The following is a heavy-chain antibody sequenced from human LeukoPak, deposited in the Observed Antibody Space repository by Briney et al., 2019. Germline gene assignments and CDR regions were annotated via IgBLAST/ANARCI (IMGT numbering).Heavy chain of an antibody. CDR2: ISAYNGNT. Sequence: ASVKVSCKASGYAFTSYGISWVRQAPGQGLEWMGWISAYNGNTNYAQKLQGRVTMTTDTSTSTAYMELRSLRSDDTAVYYCARDNSSSWSPYFDYWGQGTLVTVSS. J-gene: IGHJ4*02. V-gene: IGHV1-18*01. CDR3: ARDNSSSWSPYFDY. D-gene: IGHD6-13*01. CDR1: GYAFTSYG.